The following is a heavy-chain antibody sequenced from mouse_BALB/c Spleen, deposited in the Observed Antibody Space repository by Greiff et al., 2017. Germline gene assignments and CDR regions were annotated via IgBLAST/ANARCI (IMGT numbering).Heavy chain of an antibody. CDR3: ARGPGYDALDY. D-gene: IGHD2-12*01. V-gene: IGHV5-6-5*01. CDR2: ISSGGST. CDR1: GFTFSSYA. Sequence: EVKLVESGGGLVKPGGSLKLSCAASGFTFSSYAMSWVRQTPEKRLEWVAFISSGGSTDYPDSVKGRLTTSRDNARNNLYLQMSSLRSEDTAMYYCARGPGYDALDYWGQGTSVTVSA. J-gene: IGHJ4*01.